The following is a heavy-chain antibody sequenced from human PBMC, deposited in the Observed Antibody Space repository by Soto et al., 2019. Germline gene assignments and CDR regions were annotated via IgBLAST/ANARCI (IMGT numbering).Heavy chain of an antibody. Sequence: GGSLRLSCAASGFNFSTYSMTWLRQAPGKGLQWVSTISNSGGSTYYIDSVKGRFTISRDNSKNTLYLQMNSLRAEDTAVYYCAKDWTSIWGQGTMVTVSS. J-gene: IGHJ3*02. CDR3: AKDWTSI. D-gene: IGHD3-3*01. V-gene: IGHV3-23*01. CDR1: GFNFSTYS. CDR2: ISNSGGST.